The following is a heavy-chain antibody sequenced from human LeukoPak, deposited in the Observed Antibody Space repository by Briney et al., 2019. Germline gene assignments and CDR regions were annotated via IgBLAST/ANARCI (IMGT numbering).Heavy chain of an antibody. D-gene: IGHD2-15*01. V-gene: IGHV4-34*01. CDR1: GGSFSGYY. CDR2: INHSGSA. CDR3: ARGGECGSCDGFDM. Sequence: KPSETLSLTCAVNGGSFSGYYWIWIRQPPGKGLEWIGEINHSGSANYNPSLKSRVTISVDTSKNQSSLKLISVTAADTAVYYCARGGECGSCDGFDMWGQGIMVTVSS. J-gene: IGHJ3*02.